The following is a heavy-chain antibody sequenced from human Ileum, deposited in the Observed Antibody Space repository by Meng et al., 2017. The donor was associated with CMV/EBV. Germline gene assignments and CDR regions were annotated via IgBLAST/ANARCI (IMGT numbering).Heavy chain of an antibody. Sequence: CKASGHPFTNDAMHWVRQAPGQRLEWMGLVHAGNGNKRYSQNFQGRVTITRDTSATTVFMELTSLTSEDTAVYYCASERWGSGYLDLWGRGALVTVSS. CDR2: VHAGNGNK. D-gene: IGHD4-23*01. V-gene: IGHV1-3*01. CDR3: ASERWGSGYLDL. J-gene: IGHJ2*01. CDR1: GHPFTNDA.